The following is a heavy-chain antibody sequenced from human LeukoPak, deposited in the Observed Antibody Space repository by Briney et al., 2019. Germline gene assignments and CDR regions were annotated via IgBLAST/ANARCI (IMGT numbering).Heavy chain of an antibody. Sequence: SETLSLTCTVSGGSISSYYWSWIRQPPGKGLEWIGYIYYSGSTNYNPSLKSRVTISVDTSKNQFSLKLSSVTAADTAVYYCARDHGIAAAGINWFDPWGQGTLVTVPS. CDR1: GGSISSYY. CDR3: ARDHGIAAAGINWFDP. V-gene: IGHV4-59*01. CDR2: IYYSGST. J-gene: IGHJ5*02. D-gene: IGHD6-13*01.